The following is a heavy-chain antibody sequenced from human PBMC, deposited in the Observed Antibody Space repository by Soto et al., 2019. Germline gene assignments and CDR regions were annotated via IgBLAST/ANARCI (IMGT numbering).Heavy chain of an antibody. CDR2: ISSSSRSI. V-gene: IGHV3-21*01. Sequence: EVQLVESGGGLVKPGGSLRLSCAASGFTFSSYSMNWVRQAPGKGLEWVSSISSSSRSIYYADSVKGRFTISRDNAKNALYLQMSSLRAEDTALYYCAREGVGARLPAGPGAFDIWGQGTLVTVSS. CDR1: GFTFSSYS. CDR3: AREGVGARLPAGPGAFDI. D-gene: IGHD1-26*01. J-gene: IGHJ3*02.